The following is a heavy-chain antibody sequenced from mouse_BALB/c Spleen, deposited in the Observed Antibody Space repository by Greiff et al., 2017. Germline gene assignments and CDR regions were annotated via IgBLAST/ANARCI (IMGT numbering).Heavy chain of an antibody. Sequence: EVKLMESGPGLVKPSQSLSLTCTVTGYSITSDYAWNWIRQFPGNKLEWMGYISYSGSTSYNPSLKSRISITRDTSKNQFFLQLNSVTTEDTATYYCARELPYAMDYWGQGTSVTVSS. CDR2: ISYSGST. J-gene: IGHJ4*01. CDR1: GYSITSDYA. V-gene: IGHV3-2*02. CDR3: ARELPYAMDY.